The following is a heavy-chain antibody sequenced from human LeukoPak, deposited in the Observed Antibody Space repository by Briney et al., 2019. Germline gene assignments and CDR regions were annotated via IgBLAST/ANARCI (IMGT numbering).Heavy chain of an antibody. CDR2: ISAYNGNT. V-gene: IGHV1-18*01. CDR3: ARGFTNYYDSSGYY. D-gene: IGHD3-22*01. Sequence: ASVKVSCKASGYTFTSYAMHWVRQAPGQRLEWMGWISAYNGNTNYAQKLQGRVTMTTDTSTSTAYMELRSLRSDDTAVYYCARGFTNYYDSSGYYWGQGTLVTVSS. J-gene: IGHJ4*02. CDR1: GYTFTSYA.